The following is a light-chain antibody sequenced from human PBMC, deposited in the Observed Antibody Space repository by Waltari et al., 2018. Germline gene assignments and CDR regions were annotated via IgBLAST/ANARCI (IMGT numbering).Light chain of an antibody. J-gene: IGLJ2*01. CDR2: NSK. CDR1: SFNIGTNT. Sequence: SVLTQPPSASGTPGQTVTIPCSGSSFNIGTNTVNWYQQPPGTAPKLLIHNSKQRPSGVPDRFSGSKSGTSASLAISGLQSEDEALYSCAAWDDSLNGVVFGGGTKLTVL. CDR3: AAWDDSLNGVV. V-gene: IGLV1-44*01.